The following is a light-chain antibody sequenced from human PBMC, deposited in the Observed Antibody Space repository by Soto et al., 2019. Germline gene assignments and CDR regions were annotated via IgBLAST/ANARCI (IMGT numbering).Light chain of an antibody. J-gene: IGKJ3*01. Sequence: EIVLTQSPATLSLSPGERATLSCRASQSVSSYLAWYQQKPGQAPRLLIYEASKRATGIPARFSGSGSGTDFTLTISSLEPEDVAVYFCQQWSRWPRETFGPGTKVDIK. CDR3: QQWSRWPRET. CDR2: EAS. CDR1: QSVSSY. V-gene: IGKV3-11*01.